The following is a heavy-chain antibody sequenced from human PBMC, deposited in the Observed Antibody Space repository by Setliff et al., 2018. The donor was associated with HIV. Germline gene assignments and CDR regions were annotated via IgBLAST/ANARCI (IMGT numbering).Heavy chain of an antibody. CDR3: ARLLVAGMLFDY. J-gene: IGHJ4*02. Sequence: SETLSLTCTVSGGSIISSTYFWGWIRQPPGKGLECIGNIYYSGCTSYNPSLKSRVTISVDTSKNQFSLTLSSVTAADTAVYYCARLLVAGMLFDYWGQGTLVTVSS. CDR2: IYYSGCT. V-gene: IGHV4-39*01. D-gene: IGHD2-15*01. CDR1: GGSIISSTYF.